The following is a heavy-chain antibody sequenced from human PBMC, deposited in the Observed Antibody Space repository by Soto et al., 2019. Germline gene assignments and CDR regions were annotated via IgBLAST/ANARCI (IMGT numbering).Heavy chain of an antibody. CDR1: GFTFGRHG. CDR3: ARDDDYGDNGLDY. V-gene: IGHV3-33*01. D-gene: IGHD4-17*01. Sequence: QVQLVESGGGVVQPGGSLRLSCAASGFTFGRHGMHWVRQAPGKGLEWVAVIGSDGRRDSYADSVKGRFTISRDNGQNTLYLQMNSLRAEDTAVYYCARDDDYGDNGLDYWGQGTLDTVSS. J-gene: IGHJ4*02. CDR2: IGSDGRRD.